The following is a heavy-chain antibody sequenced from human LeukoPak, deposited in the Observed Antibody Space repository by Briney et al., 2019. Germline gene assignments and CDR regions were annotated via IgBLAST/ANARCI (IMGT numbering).Heavy chain of an antibody. J-gene: IGHJ4*02. Sequence: GGSLRLSCAASGFTFSTYGTSWVRQAPGKGLEWVSSIISSGDVTYYADSVKGRFTISRDNSKNTVHLQMDSLRPEDSAVYYCAKNAGYSYGLYYFDYWGQGTLVTVSS. D-gene: IGHD5-18*01. CDR3: AKNAGYSYGLYYFDY. CDR2: IISSGDVT. V-gene: IGHV3-23*01. CDR1: GFTFSTYG.